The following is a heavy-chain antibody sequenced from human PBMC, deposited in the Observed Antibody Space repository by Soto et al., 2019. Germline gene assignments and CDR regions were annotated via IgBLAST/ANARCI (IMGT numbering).Heavy chain of an antibody. Sequence: SETLSLTCTVSGGSISSYYWGWVRQPPGKGLEWIGSIYYSGSTYYNPSLKSRVTISVDTSKNQFSLKLSSVTAADTAVYYCARHGPFEATSFDYWGQGTLVTVSS. CDR2: IYYSGST. CDR1: GGSISSYY. CDR3: ARHGPFEATSFDY. J-gene: IGHJ4*02. V-gene: IGHV4-39*01. D-gene: IGHD5-12*01.